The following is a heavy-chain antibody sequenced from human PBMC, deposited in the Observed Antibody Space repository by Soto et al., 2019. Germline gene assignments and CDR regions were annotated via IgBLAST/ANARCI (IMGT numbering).Heavy chain of an antibody. CDR3: AREHFAPGSYERDYYYYGMDV. CDR2: IWYDGSNK. Sequence: QVQLVESGGGVVQPGRSLRLSCAASGFTFSSYGMHWVRQAPGKGLEWVAVIWYDGSNKYYADSVKGRFTISRDNSKNTLYLQMNSLRAEDTAVYYCAREHFAPGSYERDYYYYGMDVWGQGTTVTVSS. J-gene: IGHJ6*02. D-gene: IGHD3-10*01. V-gene: IGHV3-33*01. CDR1: GFTFSSYG.